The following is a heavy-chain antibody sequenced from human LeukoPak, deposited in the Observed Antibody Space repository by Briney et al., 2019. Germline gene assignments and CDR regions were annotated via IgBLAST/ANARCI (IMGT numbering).Heavy chain of an antibody. V-gene: IGHV4-4*07. Sequence: SETLSLTCTVSGGSISSYYWSWIRQPAGKGLEWIGRIYTSGSTNYNPSLKSRVTMSVDTSKNQFSLKLSSVTAADTAVYYCARVLPRMATIYSDAFDVWGQGTMVTVSS. CDR2: IYTSGST. D-gene: IGHD5-24*01. J-gene: IGHJ3*01. CDR3: ARVLPRMATIYSDAFDV. CDR1: GGSISSYY.